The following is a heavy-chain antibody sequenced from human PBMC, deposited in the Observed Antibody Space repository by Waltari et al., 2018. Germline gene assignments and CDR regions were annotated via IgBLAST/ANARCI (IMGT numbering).Heavy chain of an antibody. D-gene: IGHD2-21*01. CDR3: ARTLRGEYCGGDCYSLDAFDI. J-gene: IGHJ3*02. Sequence: QVQLVQSGAEVKKPGSSVKVSCKASGGTFSSYAISWVRQAPGQGLEWMGGILPLFATANSAHTFQGRVTLTADESTSTAYMDLSSLRSEDTAVYYCARTLRGEYCGGDCYSLDAFDIWGQGTMVTVSS. V-gene: IGHV1-69*13. CDR1: GGTFSSYA. CDR2: ILPLFATA.